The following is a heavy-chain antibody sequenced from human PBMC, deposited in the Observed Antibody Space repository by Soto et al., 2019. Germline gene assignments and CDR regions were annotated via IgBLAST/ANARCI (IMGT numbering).Heavy chain of an antibody. D-gene: IGHD4-17*01. V-gene: IGHV1-18*04. CDR1: GYTFTSYG. J-gene: IGHJ6*02. CDR3: ATSYGDYYYYGMDV. CDR2: ISAYNGNT. Sequence: GASVKVSCKASGYTFTSYGISWVRQAPGQGLDWMGWISAYNGNTKYAQDLQGRVTMTTDTSTSTAYMELRSLRSDDTAVYYCATSYGDYYYYGMDVWGQGTTVTVSS.